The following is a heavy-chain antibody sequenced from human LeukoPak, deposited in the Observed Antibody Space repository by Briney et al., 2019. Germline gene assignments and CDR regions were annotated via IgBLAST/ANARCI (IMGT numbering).Heavy chain of an antibody. CDR3: AKDLQYYYGSSGLDY. Sequence: GGSLRLSCAASGFTFSSYGMSWVRQAPGKGLEWVSAISGSGGSTYYADSVKGRFTISRDNSKNTLYLQMNSLRAEDTAVYYCAKDLQYYYGSSGLDYWGQGTLVTVSS. CDR2: ISGSGGST. D-gene: IGHD3-22*01. CDR1: GFTFSSYG. V-gene: IGHV3-23*01. J-gene: IGHJ4*02.